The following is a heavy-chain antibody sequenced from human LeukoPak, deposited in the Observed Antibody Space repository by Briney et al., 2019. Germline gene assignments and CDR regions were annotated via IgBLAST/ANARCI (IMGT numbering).Heavy chain of an antibody. D-gene: IGHD5-18*01. V-gene: IGHV3-66*01. CDR3: ARGKSGYTYGIDY. CDR1: GFTVSTNY. CDR2: IYSGGTT. J-gene: IGHJ4*02. Sequence: GGSLRLSCAASGFTVSTNYMTWVRQAPGKGLEWVSVIYSGGTTYSTDSVKGRFTISRDNSKNTLYLQVNSLRAEDTAVYYCARGKSGYTYGIDYWGQGTLVTVSS.